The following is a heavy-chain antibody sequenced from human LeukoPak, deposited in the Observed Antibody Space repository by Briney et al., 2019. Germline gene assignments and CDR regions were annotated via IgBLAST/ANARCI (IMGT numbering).Heavy chain of an antibody. V-gene: IGHV3-23*01. CDR3: AKGNSARSGSYYGDY. Sequence: GGSLRLSCAASGFTFDSYAMSWVRQAPGRGLEWVSSISGSGSSTYYADSVKGRFAISRDNSKNTLYLQMDSLRIEDTAEYYCAKGNSARSGSYYGDYWGQGTLVTVSS. CDR2: ISGSGSST. CDR1: GFTFDSYA. D-gene: IGHD1-26*01. J-gene: IGHJ4*02.